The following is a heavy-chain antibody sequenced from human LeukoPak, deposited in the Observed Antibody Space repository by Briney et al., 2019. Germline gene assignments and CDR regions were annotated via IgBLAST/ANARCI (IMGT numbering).Heavy chain of an antibody. CDR3: ARSGYTISAYHSDF. Sequence: SETLSLTCDVSGVSIQSYCWSWVRKPAGKGLEWIGRIYTTGRTNYSPSFQSRVTMSIDVSSNQFSLTLRSVTAADTAVYYCARSGYTISAYHSDFWGQGAPVTVSS. CDR2: IYTTGRT. D-gene: IGHD5-18*01. V-gene: IGHV4-4*07. J-gene: IGHJ4*02. CDR1: GVSIQSYC.